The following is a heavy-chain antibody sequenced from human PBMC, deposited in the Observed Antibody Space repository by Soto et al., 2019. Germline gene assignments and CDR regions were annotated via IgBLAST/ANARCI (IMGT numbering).Heavy chain of an antibody. D-gene: IGHD5-12*01. Sequence: PGGSLRLSCAASGFTFSSYGMHWVRQAPGKGLEWVAVIWYDGSNKYYADSVKGRFTISRDNSKNTLYLQMNSLRAEDTAVYYCARGLSRDGYRLYDYWGQGTLVTVSS. CDR1: GFTFSSYG. CDR2: IWYDGSNK. V-gene: IGHV3-33*01. CDR3: ARGLSRDGYRLYDY. J-gene: IGHJ4*02.